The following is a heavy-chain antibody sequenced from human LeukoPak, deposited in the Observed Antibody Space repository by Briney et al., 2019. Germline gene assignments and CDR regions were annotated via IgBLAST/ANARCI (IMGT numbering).Heavy chain of an antibody. V-gene: IGHV4-4*07. Sequence: PSETLSLTCTVSGGSISSYYWSWIRQPAGKGLEWIGRIYTSGSTDYNPSLKSRVTMSVDTSKNQFSLKLSSVTAADTAVYYCARARKNIAVAGTYYFDYWGQGTLVTVSS. J-gene: IGHJ4*02. CDR3: ARARKNIAVAGTYYFDY. D-gene: IGHD6-19*01. CDR2: IYTSGST. CDR1: GGSISSYY.